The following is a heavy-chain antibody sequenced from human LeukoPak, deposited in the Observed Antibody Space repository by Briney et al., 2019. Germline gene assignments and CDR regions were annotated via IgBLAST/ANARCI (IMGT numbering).Heavy chain of an antibody. J-gene: IGHJ4*02. CDR2: IYPGDSDT. V-gene: IGHV5-51*01. CDR1: GYSFTNYW. Sequence: GESLKISCKGSGYSFTNYWIGWVRQMPGKGLEWMGIIYPGDSDTRYSPSFQGQVTISADKSISTAYLQWSSLKASDTAMYYCAIRRYCDNTSCHEGSFDYWGQGTLVTVSS. CDR3: AIRRYCDNTSCHEGSFDY. D-gene: IGHD2-2*01.